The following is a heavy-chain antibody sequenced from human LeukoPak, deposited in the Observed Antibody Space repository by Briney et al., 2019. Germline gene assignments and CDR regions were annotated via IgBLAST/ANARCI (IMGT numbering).Heavy chain of an antibody. Sequence: PSETLSLPCTVSGGPISSSSYYWGWIRQPPGKGLEWLGSIYYTGTTYYNPSLTSRVAISIDASKNQFSVKLSSVTAADTAVYYCARHGKGGYTGYDQVSTYAYWGQRSLVTVSS. CDR2: IYYTGTT. CDR1: GGPISSSSYY. CDR3: ARHGKGGYTGYDQVSTYAY. D-gene: IGHD5-12*01. J-gene: IGHJ4*02. V-gene: IGHV4-39*01.